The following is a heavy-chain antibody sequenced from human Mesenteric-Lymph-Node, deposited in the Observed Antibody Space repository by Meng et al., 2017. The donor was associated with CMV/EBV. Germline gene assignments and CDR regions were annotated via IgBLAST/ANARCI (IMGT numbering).Heavy chain of an antibody. J-gene: IGHJ5*02. CDR2: MNPNSGNT. CDR1: GYTFTSYD. D-gene: IGHD2-2*01. CDR3: AEGDCSSTSCNRPNWFDP. Sequence: ASVKVSCKASGYTFTSYDINWVRQATGQGLEWMGWMNPNSGNTGYARKSQGGVTMTRNTSITTAYMELSNLRSEDTAVYYCAEGDCSSTSCNRPNWFDPWGQGTLVTVSS. V-gene: IGHV1-8*01.